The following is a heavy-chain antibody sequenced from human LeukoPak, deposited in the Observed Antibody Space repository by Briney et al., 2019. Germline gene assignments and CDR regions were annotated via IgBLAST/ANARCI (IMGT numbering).Heavy chain of an antibody. D-gene: IGHD6-13*01. CDR3: ARESRSSWPYIDY. CDR2: IYCGGST. V-gene: IGHV3-66*01. J-gene: IGHJ4*02. Sequence: GGSLSLSCAASGFTVGSNYMSWVRQAPGKGREWGSVIYCGGSTDYADFVKGRFTISRDNSKNTLYLRMNSLRAEGTAVYYCARESRSSWPYIDYWGQGTLVTVSS. CDR1: GFTVGSNY.